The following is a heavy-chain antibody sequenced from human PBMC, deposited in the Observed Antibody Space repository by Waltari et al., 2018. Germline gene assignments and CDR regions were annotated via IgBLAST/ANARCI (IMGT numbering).Heavy chain of an antibody. Sequence: EEQLLQSGGGLVQPGGSLSLSCAASGFTFTPYAMSWVRQAPGKGLEWVSAFNGRDGGAYYADSVKGRFTISSDNSRNTLYLQMNSLRAEDTAVYYCAKLRNYGTTWAGAFDCWGQGTLVTVSS. CDR1: GFTFTPYA. CDR2: FNGRDGGA. D-gene: IGHD3-10*01. J-gene: IGHJ4*02. CDR3: AKLRNYGTTWAGAFDC. V-gene: IGHV3-23*01.